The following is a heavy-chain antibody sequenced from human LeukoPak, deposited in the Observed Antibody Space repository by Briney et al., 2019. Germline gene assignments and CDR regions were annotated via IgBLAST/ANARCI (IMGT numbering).Heavy chain of an antibody. V-gene: IGHV4-59*12. J-gene: IGHJ4*02. CDR3: ARGGSWYDY. D-gene: IGHD6-13*01. CDR1: GGSISSYY. Sequence: SETLSLTCTVSGGSISSYYWSWIRQPPGKGLEWIGYIYYSGSTYYNPSLKSRVTISVDTSKNQFSLKLSSVTAADTAVYYCARGGSWYDYWGQGTLVTVSS. CDR2: IYYSGST.